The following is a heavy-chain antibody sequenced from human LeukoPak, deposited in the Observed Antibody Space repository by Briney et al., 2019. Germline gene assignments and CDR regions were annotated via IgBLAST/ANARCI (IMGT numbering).Heavy chain of an antibody. J-gene: IGHJ4*02. CDR1: GFTFSSYA. CDR2: ISGSGGTT. V-gene: IGHV3-23*01. CDR3: AKDIKYSSSWYPFDC. D-gene: IGHD6-13*01. Sequence: GGSLRLSCAASGFTFSSYAMSWVRQAPGKGLEWVSAISGSGGTTYYADSVKGRFTISRDKSKNTLYLQMNSLRVEDTAVYYCAKDIKYSSSWYPFDCWGQGTLVTVSS.